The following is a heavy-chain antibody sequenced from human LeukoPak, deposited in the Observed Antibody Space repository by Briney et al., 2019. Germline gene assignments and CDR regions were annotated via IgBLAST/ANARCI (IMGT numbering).Heavy chain of an antibody. CDR3: ARVRYPGIAAAGTFDY. D-gene: IGHD6-13*01. CDR1: AGSFSGYY. V-gene: IGHV4-34*01. J-gene: IGHJ4*02. CDR2: INHSGST. Sequence: PSETLSLTCAVYAGSFSGYYWSWIRQPPRKGLDWNGEINHSGSTNYNPSLKSRVTISVDTSKNQFSLKLSSVTAADTAVYYCARVRYPGIAAAGTFDYWGQGTLVAVSS.